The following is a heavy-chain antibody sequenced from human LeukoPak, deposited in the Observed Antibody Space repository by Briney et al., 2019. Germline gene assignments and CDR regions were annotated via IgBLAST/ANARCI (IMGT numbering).Heavy chain of an antibody. Sequence: GGSLRLSCAASGFTFSAYWMHWVRQAPGKGLVWLSRINTGGNDIAYADSVKGRFTISRDNAKNTLYLQMNSLTVEDTAVYFCARGFLGGCSGATCYSGYWGQGTLLTVSS. CDR1: GFTFSAYW. CDR2: INTGGNDI. J-gene: IGHJ4*02. D-gene: IGHD2-15*01. V-gene: IGHV3-74*01. CDR3: ARGFLGGCSGATCYSGY.